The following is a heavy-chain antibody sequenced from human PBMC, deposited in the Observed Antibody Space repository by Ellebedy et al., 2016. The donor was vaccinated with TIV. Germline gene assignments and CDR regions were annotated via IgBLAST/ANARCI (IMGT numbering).Heavy chain of an antibody. J-gene: IGHJ5*02. CDR3: AREAAPVSSSLSWFDP. CDR1: GVTFSTYT. V-gene: IGHV3-21*01. D-gene: IGHD6-6*01. CDR2: VSSNSYYI. Sequence: PGGSLRLSCAASGVTFSTYTMTWVRQAPGKGLEWVSSVSSNSYYIYYADSLRGRFTISRDNTRDSLYLQMNSLRDEDTAVYYCAREAAPVSSSLSWFDPWGQGTLVAVSS.